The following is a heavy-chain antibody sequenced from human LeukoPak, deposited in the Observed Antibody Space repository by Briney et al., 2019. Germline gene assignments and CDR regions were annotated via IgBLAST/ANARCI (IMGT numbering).Heavy chain of an antibody. CDR3: ARSYYYGSGSYSDY. CDR1: GYTFTSYG. V-gene: IGHV1-18*01. CDR2: ISAYNGST. Sequence: ASVKVSCKASGYTFTSYGISWVRQAPGQGLEWMGWISAYNGSTNYAQKLQGRVTMTTDTSTSTAYMELRSLRPDDTAVYYCARSYYYGSGSYSDYWGQGTLVTVSS. J-gene: IGHJ4*02. D-gene: IGHD3-10*01.